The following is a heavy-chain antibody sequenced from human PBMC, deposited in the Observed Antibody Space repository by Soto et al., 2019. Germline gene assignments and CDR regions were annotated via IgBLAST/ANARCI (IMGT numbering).Heavy chain of an antibody. CDR3: ARAVTVVKSFHSWSFDL. V-gene: IGHV1-69*12. D-gene: IGHD2-15*01. Sequence: QVQLVQSGAEVKKPGSSVKVSCKASGGTFSSYAISWVRQAPGQGLEWMGGIIPIFGTTNYAQKFQGRVTITADESTSTAYMERSSLRSEDTAVYYCARAVTVVKSFHSWSFDLWGRGTLVTVSS. J-gene: IGHJ2*01. CDR2: IIPIFGTT. CDR1: GGTFSSYA.